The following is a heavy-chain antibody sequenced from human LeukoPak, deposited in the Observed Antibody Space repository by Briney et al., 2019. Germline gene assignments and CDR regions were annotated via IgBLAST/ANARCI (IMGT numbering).Heavy chain of an antibody. V-gene: IGHV3-48*01. CDR2: ISRTSGTI. CDR1: GFTFSYYS. Sequence: PGGSLRLSCTASGFTFSYYSMTWVRQAPGKGLERLSYISRTSGTIYIADSVKGRFTISRDNAKNSLYLQMSSLRVEDTAVYYCARDHATPDTAIITGASDMWGQGTMVTVSS. J-gene: IGHJ3*02. CDR3: ARDHATPDTAIITGASDM. D-gene: IGHD5-18*01.